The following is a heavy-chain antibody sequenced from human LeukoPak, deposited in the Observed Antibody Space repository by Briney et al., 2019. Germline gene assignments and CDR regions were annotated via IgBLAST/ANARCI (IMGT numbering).Heavy chain of an antibody. CDR3: ATDGAGFDT. V-gene: IGHV3-23*01. Sequence: GGSLRLSCAASGFTLSKYAMSWVRQAPGKGLEWVSGISGSGGGPYYADSVKGRFTISRDNAKKSLYLEMNNLRAEDTAVYYCATDGAGFDTWGQGVLVTVSS. CDR1: GFTLSKYA. J-gene: IGHJ5*02. CDR2: ISGSGGGP.